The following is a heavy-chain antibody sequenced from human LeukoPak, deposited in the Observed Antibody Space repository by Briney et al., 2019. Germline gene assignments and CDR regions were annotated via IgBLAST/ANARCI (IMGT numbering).Heavy chain of an antibody. Sequence: GGSLRLSCAASGFTVSNNYMSWVRQAPGKGLEWVSTISGRRDSTSYADSVKGGFTISRDNSKNTLYLQINSLRAEDTAVYFCAKDRLGGPYFFHYWGQGTLVTVSS. CDR3: AKDRLGGPYFFHY. D-gene: IGHD3-16*01. V-gene: IGHV3-23*01. CDR2: ISGRRDST. CDR1: GFTVSNNY. J-gene: IGHJ4*02.